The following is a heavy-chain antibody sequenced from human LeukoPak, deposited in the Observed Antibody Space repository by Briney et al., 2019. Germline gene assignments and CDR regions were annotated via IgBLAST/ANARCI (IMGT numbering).Heavy chain of an antibody. CDR2: ISSGSSTI. V-gene: IGHV3-48*01. CDR3: ARGEGDY. CDR1: GFTFSSYS. Sequence: GGSLRLSCAASGFTFSSYSMTWVRQAPGKGLEWVSYISSGSSTIYYADSVKGRFTISRDNAKNSLYLQMNSLRAEDTAVYYCARGEGDYWGQGTLVTVSS. J-gene: IGHJ4*02.